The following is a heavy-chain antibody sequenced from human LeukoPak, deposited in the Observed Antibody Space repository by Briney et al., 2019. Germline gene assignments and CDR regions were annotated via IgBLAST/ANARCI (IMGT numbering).Heavy chain of an antibody. D-gene: IGHD6-6*01. V-gene: IGHV3-21*01. CDR2: ISSSSSYI. CDR1: GMKFSSYA. CDR3: ASKGSSIAARPVY. J-gene: IGHJ4*02. Sequence: GGSLRLSCAASGMKFSSYAMAWVRQAPGMGLEWVSSISSSSSYIYYADSVKGRFTISRDNAKNSLYLQMNSLRAEDTAVYYCASKGSSIAARPVYWGQGTLVTVSS.